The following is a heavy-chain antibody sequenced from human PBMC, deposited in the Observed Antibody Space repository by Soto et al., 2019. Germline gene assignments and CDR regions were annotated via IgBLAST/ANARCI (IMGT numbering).Heavy chain of an antibody. CDR1: GFTFSSYG. D-gene: IGHD3-3*01. Sequence: GGSLRLSCAASGFTFSSYGMHWVRQAPGKGLEWVAVIWYDGSNKYYADSVKGRFTISRDNSKNALYLQMNSLRAEDTAVYYCARALTIFGVVDYYYGMDVWGQGTTVTVSS. CDR3: ARALTIFGVVDYYYGMDV. CDR2: IWYDGSNK. J-gene: IGHJ6*02. V-gene: IGHV3-33*01.